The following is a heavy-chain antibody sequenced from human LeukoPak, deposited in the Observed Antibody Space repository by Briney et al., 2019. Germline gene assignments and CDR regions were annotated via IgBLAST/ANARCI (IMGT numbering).Heavy chain of an antibody. Sequence: ASVKVSCKASGGTFSSYAISWVRQAPGQGLEWMGGIIPIFGTANYAQKSQGRVTITTDESTSTAYMELSSLRSEDTAVYYCARDRVDTAMVTGLRYYYYYMDVWGKGTTVTVSS. CDR1: GGTFSSYA. CDR2: IIPIFGTA. CDR3: ARDRVDTAMVTGLRYYYYYMDV. V-gene: IGHV1-69*05. J-gene: IGHJ6*03. D-gene: IGHD5-18*01.